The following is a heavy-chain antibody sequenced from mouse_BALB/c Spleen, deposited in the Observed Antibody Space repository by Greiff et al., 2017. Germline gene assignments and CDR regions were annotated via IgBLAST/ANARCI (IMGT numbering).Heavy chain of an antibody. CDR1: GFTFSSYA. D-gene: IGHD1-1*01. CDR3: APVTTVEGAMDY. J-gene: IGHJ4*01. CDR2: ISSGGST. V-gene: IGHV5-6-5*01. Sequence: EVKVVESGGGLVKPGGSLKLSCAASGFTFSSYAMSWVRQTPEKRLEWVASISSGGSTYYPDSVKGRFTISRDNARNILYLQMSSLRSEDTAMYYCAPVTTVEGAMDYWGQGTSVTVSS.